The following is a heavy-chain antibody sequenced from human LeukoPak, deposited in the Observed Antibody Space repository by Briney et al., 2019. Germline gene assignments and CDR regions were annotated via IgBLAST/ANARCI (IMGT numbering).Heavy chain of an antibody. V-gene: IGHV3-23*01. J-gene: IGHJ5*02. CDR2: ITGNLGAT. CDR3: TKDPNGDYVGAFDP. D-gene: IGHD4-17*01. Sequence: GASLRLSCAASGFTFTSFAMTWVRQAPGEGLEWVSSITGNLGATYNIDSVKGRFTISRDNSQNTLYLQKNSLRAEDTDVYYCTKDPNGDYVGAFDPWGQGTLVTVSS. CDR1: GFTFTSFA.